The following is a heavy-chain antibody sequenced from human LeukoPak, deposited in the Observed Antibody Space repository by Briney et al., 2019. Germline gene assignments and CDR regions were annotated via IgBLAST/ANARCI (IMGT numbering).Heavy chain of an antibody. D-gene: IGHD3-3*01. V-gene: IGHV5-51*01. CDR1: GYSFTSYW. CDR2: IYPGDSDT. J-gene: IGHJ4*02. Sequence: GESLKISCKGSGYSFTSYWIGWVRQMPGKGLEWMGIIYPGDSDTRYSPSFQGQVTISADKSISTAYLQWSSLKASDTAMYYCAGGPYYDFWSGYYDYRGQGTLVTVSS. CDR3: AGGPYYDFWSGYYDY.